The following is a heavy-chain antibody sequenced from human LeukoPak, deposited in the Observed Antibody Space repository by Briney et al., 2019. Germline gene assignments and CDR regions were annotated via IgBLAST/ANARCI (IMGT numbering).Heavy chain of an antibody. CDR3: ARDLFPYSSSSDY. D-gene: IGHD6-6*01. V-gene: IGHV1-18*01. J-gene: IGHJ4*02. CDR1: GGTFSSYA. CDR2: ISAYNGNT. Sequence: ASVKVSCKASGGTFSSYAISWVRQAPGQGLEWMGWISAYNGNTNYAQKLQGRVTMTTDTSTSTAYMELRSLRSDDTAVYYCARDLFPYSSSSDYWGQGTLVAVSS.